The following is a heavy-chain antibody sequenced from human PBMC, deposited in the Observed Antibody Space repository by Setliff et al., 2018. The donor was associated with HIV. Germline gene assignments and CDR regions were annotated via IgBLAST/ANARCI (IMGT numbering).Heavy chain of an antibody. CDR1: GYTFTAYY. J-gene: IGHJ4*03. CDR3: ARGTDFWSGSSNFDY. D-gene: IGHD3-3*01. Sequence: ASVMVSCKASGYTFTAYYMHWVRQAPGQGLEWMGWINPNSGGTNYAQKFRGRVTMTRDTSINTAHMYLSSLRSDDTAIYFCARGTDFWSGSSNFDYWGKGTPVTVSS. CDR2: INPNSGGT. V-gene: IGHV1-2*02.